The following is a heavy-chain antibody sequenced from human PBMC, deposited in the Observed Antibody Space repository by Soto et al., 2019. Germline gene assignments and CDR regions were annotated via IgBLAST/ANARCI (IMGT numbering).Heavy chain of an antibody. CDR2: IHYTGSV. V-gene: IGHV4-30-4*01. CDR1: GGSLNSEHYH. Sequence: QIQLQESGPGLVRPSQTLSLTCTVSGGSLNSEHYHWTWIRQAPGKGLKWIGYIHYTGSVRYNPSLQSRITMSVDTSKNLFSLNLSSGTAADTAVYFCVREDDGGDRDYYGLDVWGQGTMVTVSS. J-gene: IGHJ6*02. D-gene: IGHD2-21*02. CDR3: VREDDGGDRDYYGLDV.